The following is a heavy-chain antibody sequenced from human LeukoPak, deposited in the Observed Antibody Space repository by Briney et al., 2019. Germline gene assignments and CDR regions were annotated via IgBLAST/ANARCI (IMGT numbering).Heavy chain of an antibody. D-gene: IGHD4/OR15-4a*01. V-gene: IGHV3-21*01. CDR3: ARDRDPYGGKPFDY. CDR1: GCTFSSYS. Sequence: AGGSLRLSWAASGCTFSSYSMNWVRQAPGKGLEWVSSISSSSSYIYYADSVKGRFTISRDNAKNSLYLQMNSLRAEDTAVYYCARDRDPYGGKPFDYWGQGTLVTASS. J-gene: IGHJ4*02. CDR2: ISSSSSYI.